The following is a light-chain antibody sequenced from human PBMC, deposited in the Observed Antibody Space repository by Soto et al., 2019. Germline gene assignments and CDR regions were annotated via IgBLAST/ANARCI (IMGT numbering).Light chain of an antibody. CDR2: DAS. CDR3: QQSNNWPKT. CDR1: QSVSSS. Sequence: EIVMTQSPATLSVSRGETATLSCRASQSVSSSLAWYQQKPGQAPRLLISDASTRAAGLPARFSGSGSGTEFTLTISSLQSEDFAVYFCQQSNNWPKTFGQGTKV. V-gene: IGKV3-15*01. J-gene: IGKJ1*01.